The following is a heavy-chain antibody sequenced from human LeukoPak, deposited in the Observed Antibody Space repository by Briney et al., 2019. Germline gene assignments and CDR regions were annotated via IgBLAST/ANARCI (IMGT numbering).Heavy chain of an antibody. D-gene: IGHD1-26*01. Sequence: SETLSLTCTVSGGSISSSSYYWGWIRQPPGKGLEWIGSIYYSGSTYYNPSLKSRVTISVDTSKNQFSLKLSSVTAADTAVYYCARQAGSFAFDIWGQGTMVTVSS. CDR2: IYYSGST. CDR3: ARQAGSFAFDI. V-gene: IGHV4-39*01. CDR1: GGSISSSSYY. J-gene: IGHJ3*02.